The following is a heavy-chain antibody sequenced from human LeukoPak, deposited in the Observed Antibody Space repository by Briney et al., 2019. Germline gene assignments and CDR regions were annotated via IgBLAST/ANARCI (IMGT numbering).Heavy chain of an antibody. Sequence: SETLSLTCAVYGGSFSGYYWSWIRQPPGKGLEWIGQINHSGSTNYNPSLKSRVTISVDTSKNQFSLKLSSVTAADTAVYYCARGPRGYCSGGSCYSFDYWGQGTLVTVSS. D-gene: IGHD2-15*01. J-gene: IGHJ4*02. CDR2: INHSGST. V-gene: IGHV4-34*01. CDR1: GGSFSGYY. CDR3: ARGPRGYCSGGSCYSFDY.